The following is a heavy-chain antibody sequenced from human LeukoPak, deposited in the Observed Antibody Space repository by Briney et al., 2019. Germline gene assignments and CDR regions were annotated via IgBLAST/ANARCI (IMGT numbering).Heavy chain of an antibody. D-gene: IGHD6-13*01. V-gene: IGHV4-39*07. J-gene: IGHJ4*02. CDR2: INHSGST. CDR3: ARGIAAGDFDY. CDR1: GGSISSSSYY. Sequence: SETLSLTCTVSGGSISSSSYYWSWIRQPPGKGLEWIGEINHSGSTNHNPSLKSRVTISVDTSKNQFSLKLSSVTAADTAVYYCARGIAAGDFDYWGQGTLVTVSS.